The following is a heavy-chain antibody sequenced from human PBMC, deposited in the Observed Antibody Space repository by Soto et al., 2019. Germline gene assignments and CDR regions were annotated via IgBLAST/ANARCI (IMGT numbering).Heavy chain of an antibody. V-gene: IGHV1-18*04. Sequence: ASVKVSCKASGYTFTSYGISWVRQAPGQGLEWMAWISTYNSNTNYAQKLQGRVIMTTDTSTSTAYMELRGLRSDDTAVYYCARDFNDFLSGSPWGAFDIWGQGTMVTVSS. CDR1: GYTFTSYG. J-gene: IGHJ3*02. CDR3: ARDFNDFLSGSPWGAFDI. CDR2: ISTYNSNT. D-gene: IGHD3-3*01.